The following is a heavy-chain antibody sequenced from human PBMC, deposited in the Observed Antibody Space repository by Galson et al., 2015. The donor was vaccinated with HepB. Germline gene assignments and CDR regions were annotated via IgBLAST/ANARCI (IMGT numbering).Heavy chain of an antibody. J-gene: IGHJ6*02. Sequence: SLRLSCAASGFTFSSYAMHWVRQAPGKGLEWVAVISYDGSNKYYADSVKGRFTISRDNSKNTLYLQMNSLRAEDTAVYYCARVGAPRYYYYGMDVWGQGTTVTVSS. CDR2: ISYDGSNK. D-gene: IGHD4/OR15-4a*01. CDR3: ARVGAPRYYYYGMDV. V-gene: IGHV3-30-3*01. CDR1: GFTFSSYA.